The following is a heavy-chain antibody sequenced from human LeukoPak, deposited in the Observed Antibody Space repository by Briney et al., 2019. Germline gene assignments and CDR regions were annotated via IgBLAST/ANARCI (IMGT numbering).Heavy chain of an antibody. CDR3: ARGDYYDSSGYSIYYYYMDV. Sequence: ASVKVSCKASGGTFSSYAISWVRQAPGQGLEWMGGIIPIFGTANYAQKFQGRVTITTDESTSTAYMELSSLRSEDTAVYYCARGDYYDSSGYSIYYYYMDVWGKGTTVTVSS. CDR2: IIPIFGTA. D-gene: IGHD3-22*01. CDR1: GGTFSSYA. V-gene: IGHV1-69*05. J-gene: IGHJ6*03.